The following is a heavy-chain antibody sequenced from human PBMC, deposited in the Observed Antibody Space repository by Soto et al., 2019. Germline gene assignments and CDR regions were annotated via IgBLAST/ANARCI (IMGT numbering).Heavy chain of an antibody. CDR3: ARTRSFSLGFYCDGMDV. Sequence: PGASLKISCQGSGYSFASYWIGCVRQMPGKDLEWMGIIYPGDSDTRYSPSFQGQVTISADKSPRTAYLQWTSLKASDTALYYCARTRSFSLGFYCDGMDVWGQGTPVTVSS. CDR1: GYSFASYW. CDR2: IYPGDSDT. J-gene: IGHJ6*01. V-gene: IGHV5-51*01. D-gene: IGHD6-6*01.